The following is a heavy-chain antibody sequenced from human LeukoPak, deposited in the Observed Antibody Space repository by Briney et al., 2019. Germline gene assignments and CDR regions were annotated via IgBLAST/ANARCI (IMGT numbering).Heavy chain of an antibody. CDR2: INPNSGGT. CDR1: GYTFTGYY. D-gene: IGHD3-22*01. CDR3: ARVPDYYDSSGYYY. J-gene: IGHJ4*02. Sequence: ASVKVSCKASGYTFTGYYMHWVRQAPGQGLEWMGWINPNSGGTNYAQKFQGRVTMTRDTSISTAYMELSRLRSDDTAVYYCARVPDYYDSSGYYYWGQGTLVTVSS. V-gene: IGHV1-2*02.